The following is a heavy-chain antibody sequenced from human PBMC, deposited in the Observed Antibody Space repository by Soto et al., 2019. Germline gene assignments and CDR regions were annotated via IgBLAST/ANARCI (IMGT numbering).Heavy chain of an antibody. J-gene: IGHJ2*01. Sequence: EVQLLESGGGLVQPGGSLRLSCAASGFTFSSYAMSWVRQAPGKGLEWVSAISGSGGSTYYAASVKGRFTISRDNSQSTLYLQMNSLRAEDTAVYYCAKRTVGWYFDLWGRGTLVTVSS. D-gene: IGHD4-17*01. CDR1: GFTFSSYA. CDR2: ISGSGGST. V-gene: IGHV3-23*01. CDR3: AKRTVGWYFDL.